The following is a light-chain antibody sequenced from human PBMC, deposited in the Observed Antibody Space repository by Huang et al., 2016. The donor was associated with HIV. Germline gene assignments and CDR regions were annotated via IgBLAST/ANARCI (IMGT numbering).Light chain of an antibody. J-gene: IGKJ1*01. CDR1: QSISIW. Sequence: DIQMTQSPSTLSASVGDRVTITCRASQSISIWLAWYQQKPGKTPKLLISKTSNLEDGVPSRFSGSGSGTEFTLTISSLQPDDVATYYCQQYSIYPWAFGQGTKMEMK. CDR2: KTS. CDR3: QQYSIYPWA. V-gene: IGKV1-5*03.